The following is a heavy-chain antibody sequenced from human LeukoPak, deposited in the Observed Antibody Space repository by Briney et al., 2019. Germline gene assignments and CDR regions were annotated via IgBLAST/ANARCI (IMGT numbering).Heavy chain of an antibody. CDR3: VPRKEWSCYMDV. CDR2: ISHNGGST. J-gene: IGHJ6*03. D-gene: IGHD3-3*01. CDR1: GFTFSGYA. Sequence: PGGSLRLSCSASGFTFSGYALSWVRQAPGKGLEWASSISHNGGSTLYADSMKGRFTISRANSENTLYLQMNSLRAEDTAVYYCVPRKEWSCYMDVWGKGTTVTVSS. V-gene: IGHV3-23*01.